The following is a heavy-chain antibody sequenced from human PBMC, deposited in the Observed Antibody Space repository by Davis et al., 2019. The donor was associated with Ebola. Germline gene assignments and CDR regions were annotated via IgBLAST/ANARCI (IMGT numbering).Heavy chain of an antibody. Sequence: GGSLRLSCAASGFTFTNAWMSWVRQAPGKGLEWVGRIKSKTDGGTTDYAAPVQGRFTISRDNAKNSLYLQMNSLRVEDTAVYYCASNSGNYGYYMDVWGKGTTVTVSS. J-gene: IGHJ6*03. CDR3: ASNSGNYGYYMDV. CDR1: GFTFTNAW. CDR2: IKSKTDGGTT. V-gene: IGHV3-15*01. D-gene: IGHD1-26*01.